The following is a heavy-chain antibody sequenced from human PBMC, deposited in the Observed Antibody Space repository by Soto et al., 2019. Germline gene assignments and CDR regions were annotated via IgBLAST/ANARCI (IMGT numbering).Heavy chain of an antibody. V-gene: IGHV1-8*01. CDR3: ARAERYSTSTPFDY. Sequence: QVQLVQSGAEVKKPGASVKVSCNTSGYTFTNYNINWVRQATGQGLEWMGWMNTNSGNTGSAQKFKGRVTMTRNTSITTAYMELSSLTSGDTAVYYCARAERYSTSTPFDYWGQGTLVTVSS. CDR2: MNTNSGNT. D-gene: IGHD6-6*01. CDR1: GYTFTNYN. J-gene: IGHJ4*02.